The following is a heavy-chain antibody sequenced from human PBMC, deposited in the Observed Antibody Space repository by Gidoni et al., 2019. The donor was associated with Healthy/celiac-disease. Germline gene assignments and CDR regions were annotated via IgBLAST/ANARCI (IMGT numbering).Heavy chain of an antibody. CDR3: ARPVGATIDPFFDY. D-gene: IGHD1-26*01. J-gene: IGHJ4*02. Sequence: QVQLVESGGGVVQPGRSLRLSCAASGFTFSSYGMHWVRQAPGKGLEWVAVIWYDGSNKYYADSVKGRFTISRDNSKNTLYLQMNSLRAEDTAVYYCARPVGATIDPFFDYWGQGTLVTVSS. CDR1: GFTFSSYG. V-gene: IGHV3-33*01. CDR2: IWYDGSNK.